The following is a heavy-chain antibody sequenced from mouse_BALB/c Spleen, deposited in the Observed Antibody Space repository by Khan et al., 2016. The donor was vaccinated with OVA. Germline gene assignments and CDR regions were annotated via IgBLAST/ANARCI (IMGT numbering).Heavy chain of an antibody. D-gene: IGHD2-2*01. Sequence: VQLQQSGPELMKPGSSVKISCKASGYSFSSYYIHWVMQSHGKSFEWIGYIDPFSGGTNYNQKFKGKVTLTVDRSSSTAYILFSNLTSEDSAVYFCTRSGYVACFTYWGQGTLVTVSA. CDR2: IDPFSGGT. CDR1: GYSFSSYY. CDR3: TRSGYVACFTY. J-gene: IGHJ3*01. V-gene: IGHV1S135*01.